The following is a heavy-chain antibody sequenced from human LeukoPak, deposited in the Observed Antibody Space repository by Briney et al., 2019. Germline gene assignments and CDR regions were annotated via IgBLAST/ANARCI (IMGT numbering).Heavy chain of an antibody. J-gene: IGHJ4*02. CDR2: ISSSGSTI. Sequence: GGSLRLSCAASGFTFSSYSMNWVRQAPGKGLEWVSYISSSGSTIYYADSVKGRFTISRDNAKNTLYLQMNSLRAEDTAVYYCAKVTRVRHYYDSSGYVGYWGQGTLVTVSS. CDR3: AKVTRVRHYYDSSGYVGY. D-gene: IGHD3-22*01. CDR1: GFTFSSYS. V-gene: IGHV3-48*04.